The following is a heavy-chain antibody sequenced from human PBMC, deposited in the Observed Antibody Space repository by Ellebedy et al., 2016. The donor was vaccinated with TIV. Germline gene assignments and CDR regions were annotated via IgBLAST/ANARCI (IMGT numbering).Heavy chain of an antibody. V-gene: IGHV1-18*01. J-gene: IGHJ6*02. D-gene: IGHD7-27*01. Sequence: AASVKVSCQASGYTFTSYGISWVRQAPGQGLEWMGWISAYKVNTNYAQKLQGRVTMTTDTSTSTAYMELRSLRSDDTAVYYCAKNTGGYYYYGMDVWGQGTTVTVSS. CDR2: ISAYKVNT. CDR3: AKNTGGYYYYGMDV. CDR1: GYTFTSYG.